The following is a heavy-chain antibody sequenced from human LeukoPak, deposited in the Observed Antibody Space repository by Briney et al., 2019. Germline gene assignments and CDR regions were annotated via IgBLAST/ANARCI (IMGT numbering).Heavy chain of an antibody. Sequence: PSGTLSLTCAVSGGSISSSNWWSWVRQPPGKGLEWIGEIYHSGSTNCNPSLKSRVTISVDKSKNQFSLKLSSVTAADTAVYYCARDSKIRYFDWAQNYYYGMDVWGKGTTVTVSS. CDR3: ARDSKIRYFDWAQNYYYGMDV. CDR1: GGSISSSNW. D-gene: IGHD3-9*01. CDR2: IYHSGST. J-gene: IGHJ6*04. V-gene: IGHV4-4*02.